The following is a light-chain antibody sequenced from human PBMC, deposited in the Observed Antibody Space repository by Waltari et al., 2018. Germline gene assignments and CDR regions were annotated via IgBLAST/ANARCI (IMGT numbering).Light chain of an antibody. CDR1: STDIGVYNY. Sequence: QSALTQPPSASGSPGQSVTISCTGTSTDIGVYNYVSWYQHHPGKAPKLLVYEVSERPLGVPVRVSGSKSGMTASLTVFGLQTEDEADYYCASFAGSNTLFGGGTKLTVL. CDR3: ASFAGSNTL. J-gene: IGLJ2*01. V-gene: IGLV2-8*01. CDR2: EVS.